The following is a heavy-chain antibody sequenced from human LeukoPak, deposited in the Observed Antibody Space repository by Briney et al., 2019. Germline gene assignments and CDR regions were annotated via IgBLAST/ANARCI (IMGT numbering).Heavy chain of an antibody. V-gene: IGHV3-23*01. CDR1: GFTFSTYA. J-gene: IGHJ6*03. CDR3: AKDPKKGSGSTGYYYYMDV. Sequence: PGGSLRLSXAASGFTFSTYAMSWVRQAPGKGLEWVSAISGSGGSTYYADSVKGRFTISRDNSKNTLYLQMNSLRAEDTAVYYCAKDPKKGSGSTGYYYYMDVWGKGTTVTVSS. CDR2: ISGSGGST. D-gene: IGHD6-25*01.